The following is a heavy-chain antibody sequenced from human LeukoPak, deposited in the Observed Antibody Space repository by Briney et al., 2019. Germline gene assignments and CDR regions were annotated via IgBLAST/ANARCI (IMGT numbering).Heavy chain of an antibody. CDR3: ARGSDIAAAVKIYGSEF. CDR1: GFTFSNFW. Sequence: RGSLRLSCEASGFTFSNFWMHWVRQVPGKGLLWVSRINGDGSSTSYADPVKGRFTISRDNAKNTLYSQMNSLRVEDTAVYYCARGSDIAAAVKIYGSEFWGQGTLVTVSS. V-gene: IGHV3-74*01. J-gene: IGHJ4*02. CDR2: INGDGSST. D-gene: IGHD6-13*01.